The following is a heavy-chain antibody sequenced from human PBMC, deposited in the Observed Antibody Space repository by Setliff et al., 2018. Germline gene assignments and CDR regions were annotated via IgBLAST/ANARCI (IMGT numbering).Heavy chain of an antibody. V-gene: IGHV1-69*05. J-gene: IGHJ4*02. D-gene: IGHD1-26*01. CDR2: TIPNFGTT. CDR3: ARDRGGATTRDF. CDR1: GGTISSYG. Sequence: VSCQASGGTISSYGISWVRQAPGQGLEWMGGTIPNFGTTNYAQEFQGRVTIITDESTSTAYMELSSLRFEDTAVYYCARDRGGATTRDFWGQGTLVTVSS.